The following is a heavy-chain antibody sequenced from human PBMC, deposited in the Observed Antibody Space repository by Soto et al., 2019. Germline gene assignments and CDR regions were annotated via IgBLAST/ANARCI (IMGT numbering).Heavy chain of an antibody. V-gene: IGHV3-33*01. CDR1: GFTFSSYG. D-gene: IGHD5-18*01. Sequence: PGGSLRLSCAASGFTFSSYGMHWVRQAPGKGLEWVAVIWYDGSNKYYADSVKGRFTISRDNSKNTLYLQMNSLRAEDTAVYYCARDKSPHSYGGKHSYYYYGMDVWGQGTTATVSS. J-gene: IGHJ6*02. CDR2: IWYDGSNK. CDR3: ARDKSPHSYGGKHSYYYYGMDV.